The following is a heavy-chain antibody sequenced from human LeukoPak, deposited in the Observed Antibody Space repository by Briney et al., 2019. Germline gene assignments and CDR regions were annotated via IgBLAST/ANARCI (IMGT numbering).Heavy chain of an antibody. CDR3: ARGPRVTMVRVHRWFDP. V-gene: IGHV4-34*01. CDR1: GGSLSGYY. CDR2: INHSGST. J-gene: IGHJ5*02. D-gene: IGHD3-10*01. Sequence: SETLSLTCAVYGGSLSGYYWSWIRQPPGKGLEWIGEINHSGSTNYNPSLKSRVTISVDTSKNQFSLKLSSVTAADTAVYYCARGPRVTMVRVHRWFDPWGQGTLVTVSS.